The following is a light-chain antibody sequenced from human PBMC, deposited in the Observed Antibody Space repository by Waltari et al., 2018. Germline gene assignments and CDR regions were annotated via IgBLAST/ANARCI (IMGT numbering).Light chain of an antibody. CDR1: QSVSRF. V-gene: IGKV3-20*01. CDR3: QHHVRLPAT. Sequence: SCSASQSVSRFLAWYQQKPGQAPRLLIYAASNRAAGIPDRFSGSGSGTDFSLTISRLELEDFAVYYCQHHVRLPATFGQGTKVEIK. CDR2: AAS. J-gene: IGKJ1*01.